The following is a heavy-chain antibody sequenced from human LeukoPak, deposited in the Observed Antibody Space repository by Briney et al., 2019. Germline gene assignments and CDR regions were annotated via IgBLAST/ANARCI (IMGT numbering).Heavy chain of an antibody. D-gene: IGHD3-3*01. Sequence: GRSLRLSCAASGFTFGSYGMHWVRQAPGKGLEWVAVIWYDGSNKYYADSVKGRFTISRDNSKNTLYLQMNSLRAEDTAVYYCAKDRLVRVTIFGVAMGGDYWGQGTLVTVSS. CDR2: IWYDGSNK. CDR3: AKDRLVRVTIFGVAMGGDY. V-gene: IGHV3-33*06. CDR1: GFTFGSYG. J-gene: IGHJ4*02.